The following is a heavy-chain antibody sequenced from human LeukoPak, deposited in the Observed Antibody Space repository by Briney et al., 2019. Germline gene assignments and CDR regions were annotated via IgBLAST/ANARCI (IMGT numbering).Heavy chain of an antibody. Sequence: SETLSPTCTVSGGSISSGGYYWSWIRQHPGKGLEWIGYIYYSGSTYYNPSLKSRVTISVDTSKNQFSLKLSSVTAADTAVYYCARARDFPIDYWGQGTLVTVSS. CDR1: GGSISSGGYY. D-gene: IGHD2/OR15-2a*01. J-gene: IGHJ4*02. V-gene: IGHV4-31*03. CDR2: IYYSGST. CDR3: ARARDFPIDY.